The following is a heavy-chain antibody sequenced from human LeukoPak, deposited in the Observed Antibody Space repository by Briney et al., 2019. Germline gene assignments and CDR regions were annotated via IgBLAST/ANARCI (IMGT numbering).Heavy chain of an antibody. V-gene: IGHV4-34*01. CDR2: INHSGST. CDR1: GGSFSGYY. J-gene: IGHJ4*02. D-gene: IGHD5-18*01. Sequence: PSETLSLTCAVYGGSFSGYYWSWIRQPPGKGLEWIGEINHSGSTNYNPSLKSRVTISLDTSRNQLSLKLSSVTAADTAVYYCATQLGAFDYWGQGTLVTVSS. CDR3: ATQLGAFDY.